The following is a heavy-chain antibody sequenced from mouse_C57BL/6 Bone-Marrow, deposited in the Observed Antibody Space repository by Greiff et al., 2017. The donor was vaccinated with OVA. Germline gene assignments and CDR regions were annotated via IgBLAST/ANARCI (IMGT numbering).Heavy chain of an antibody. J-gene: IGHJ4*01. D-gene: IGHD1-3*01. Sequence: EVKLQESGGGLVQPGGSLSLSCAASGFTFTDYYMSWVRQPPGTALEWLGFIRNKANGYTTEYSASVKGRFTISRDKSQSILYLQMNALRAEDSATYYGARYIYLSVYAMDYWGQGTSGTVSS. CDR2: IRNKANGYTT. V-gene: IGHV7-3*01. CDR3: ARYIYLSVYAMDY. CDR1: GFTFTDYY.